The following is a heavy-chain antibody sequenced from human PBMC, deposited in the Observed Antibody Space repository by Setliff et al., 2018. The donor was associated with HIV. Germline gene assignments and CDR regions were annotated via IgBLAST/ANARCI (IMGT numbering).Heavy chain of an antibody. V-gene: IGHV1-24*01. D-gene: IGHD6-19*01. CDR2: FDPEDGET. J-gene: IGHJ6*03. Sequence: ASVKVSCKISGYTLTELSIHWVRQAPGKGLEWMANFDPEDGETFYAQKFQGRLTMTEDTSTDTAYMELSSLRSDDTAMYYCARGGSGWPGYYYYHMDVWGKGTTVTVSS. CDR1: GYTLTELS. CDR3: ARGGSGWPGYYYYHMDV.